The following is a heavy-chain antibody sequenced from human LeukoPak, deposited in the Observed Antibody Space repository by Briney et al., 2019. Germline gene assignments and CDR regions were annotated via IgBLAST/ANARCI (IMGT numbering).Heavy chain of an antibody. CDR3: ARTNSENYDILTGYSNWFDP. D-gene: IGHD3-9*01. J-gene: IGHJ5*02. CDR2: IYYSGST. Sequence: SETLSLTCTVSGGSISSYYWSWIRQPPGKGLEWIGYIYYSGSTNYNPSLKSRVTISVDTSKNQFSLKLSPVTAADTAVYYCARTNSENYDILTGYSNWFDPWGQGTLVTVSS. CDR1: GGSISSYY. V-gene: IGHV4-59*01.